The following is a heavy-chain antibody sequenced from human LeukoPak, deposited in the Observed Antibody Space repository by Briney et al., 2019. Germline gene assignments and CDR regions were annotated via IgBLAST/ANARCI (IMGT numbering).Heavy chain of an antibody. CDR1: GFTFSSYW. CDR3: ATSRTFGY. V-gene: IGHV3-74*01. J-gene: IGHJ4*02. CDR2: INSDGSST. Sequence: GGSLRLSCAASGFTFSSYWMHWVRQSPGKGLVWVSGINSDGSSTSYADSVKGRFTISRDNAKNTVYLQMNSLRAEDTAVYHCATSRTFGYWGQGTLVTVSS.